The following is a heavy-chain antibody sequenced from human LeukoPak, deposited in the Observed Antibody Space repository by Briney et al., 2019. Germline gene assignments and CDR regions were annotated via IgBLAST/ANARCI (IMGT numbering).Heavy chain of an antibody. CDR1: GYTFTSYA. CDR3: ARDAKKVHNWFDP. D-gene: IGHD1-1*01. Sequence: GASVKFSCKASGYTFTSYAMHWVRQAPGQRLEWMGWINAGNGNTKYSQKFQGRVTITRDTSASTAYMELRSLRSDDTAVYYCARDAKKVHNWFDPWGQGTLVTVSS. V-gene: IGHV1-3*01. CDR2: INAGNGNT. J-gene: IGHJ5*02.